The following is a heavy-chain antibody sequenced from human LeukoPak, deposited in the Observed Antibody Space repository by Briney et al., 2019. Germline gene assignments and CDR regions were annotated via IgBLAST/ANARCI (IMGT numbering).Heavy chain of an antibody. CDR3: TTGYSSGWYGGDY. J-gene: IGHJ4*02. CDR1: GFTFSNAW. CDR2: IKSKTDGGTT. Sequence: GGSLRLSCAASGFTFSNAWMSWVRQAPGKGLEWVGRIKSKTDGGTTDYAAPVKGRFTISGDDSKNTLYLQMNSLKTEDTAVYYCTTGYSSGWYGGDYWGQGTLVTVSS. D-gene: IGHD6-19*01. V-gene: IGHV3-15*01.